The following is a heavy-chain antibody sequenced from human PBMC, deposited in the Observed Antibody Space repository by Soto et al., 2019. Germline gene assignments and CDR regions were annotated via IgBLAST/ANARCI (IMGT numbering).Heavy chain of an antibody. Sequence: QVQLVQSGAEVKKPGASVKVSCKASGYTFTGYHMHWVRQAPGQGLEWMGWINPNSGDTKYAQKFQDWVTMTRDTSMSTVYMELTRLKSDDTAEYYCARGFEVYSDYRARDGFDIWGQGTKITVSS. CDR2: INPNSGDT. CDR1: GYTFTGYH. J-gene: IGHJ3*02. CDR3: ARGFEVYSDYRARDGFDI. D-gene: IGHD5-12*01. V-gene: IGHV1-2*04.